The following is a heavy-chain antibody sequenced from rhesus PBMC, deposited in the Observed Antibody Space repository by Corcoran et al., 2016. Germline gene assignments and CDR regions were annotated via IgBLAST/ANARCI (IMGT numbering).Heavy chain of an antibody. CDR1: GGSISGFD. V-gene: IGHV4-165*02. CDR3: ARSQGVAAALDY. J-gene: IGHJ4*01. CDR2: FGGRGGLT. D-gene: IGHD6-43*01. Sequence: QVQLQEAGPGLVKPSETLSLTYAVSGGSISGFDWNWIRQPPGKGLEWLGSFGGRGGLTYYNPSLNSRVSISTDTSKRHFSLKLRSVTAADTAMYYCARSQGVAAALDYWGQGVLGTVSS.